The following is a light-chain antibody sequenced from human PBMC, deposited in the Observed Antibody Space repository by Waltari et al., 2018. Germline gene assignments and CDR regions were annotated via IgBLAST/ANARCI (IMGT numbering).Light chain of an antibody. CDR1: QSVGTW. V-gene: IGKV1-5*03. CDR2: MAS. CDR3: QQYSSFST. Sequence: DIEMTKSPSTLSASLGDRVTGSCRASQSVGTWLAWYQQKPGKAPKLLIYMASTLESGVPSRFSGSGSGTEFTLTISSLQPDDFATYSCQQYSSFSTFGQGTKL. J-gene: IGKJ2*01.